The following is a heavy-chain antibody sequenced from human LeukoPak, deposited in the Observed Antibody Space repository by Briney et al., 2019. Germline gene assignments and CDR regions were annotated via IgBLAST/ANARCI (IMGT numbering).Heavy chain of an antibody. J-gene: IGHJ6*03. V-gene: IGHV1-18*01. CDR2: ISAYNGNT. CDR1: GYTFTTYG. CDR3: ARGCSGGSCYYMDV. Sequence: ASVKVSCKASGYTFTTYGISWVRQAPGQGLEWMGWISAYNGNTKYAQKLQGRVTMTTDTSTSTAYMELRSLTSDDTAVYYCARGCSGGSCYYMDVWGKGTTVTVSS. D-gene: IGHD2-15*01.